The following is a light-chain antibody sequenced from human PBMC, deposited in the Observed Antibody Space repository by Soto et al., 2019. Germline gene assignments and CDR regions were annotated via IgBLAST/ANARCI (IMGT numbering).Light chain of an antibody. V-gene: IGKV3D-15*02. Sequence: IVLMQSGGPLTLSHGERAPLSCMASQSVSSKLAWYQQKPGQAPRRLIYGASTRATGIPARFSGSGSGTEFTLTISSLQSEDFAAYYCQQYNSCPQMFGGGTKVDIK. CDR2: GAS. J-gene: IGKJ4*02. CDR1: QSVSSK. CDR3: QQYNSCPQM.